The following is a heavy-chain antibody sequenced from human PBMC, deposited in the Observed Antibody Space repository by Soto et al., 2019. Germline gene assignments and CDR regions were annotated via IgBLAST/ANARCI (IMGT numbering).Heavy chain of an antibody. CDR3: ARAKVSGSGYLNFDY. CDR2: IYYSGST. J-gene: IGHJ4*02. CDR1: GGSISSSSYY. D-gene: IGHD3-3*01. Sequence: LETLSLTCTVSGGSISSSSYYWGWIRQPPGKGLEWIGSIYYSGSTYYNPSLKSRVTISVDTSKNQFSLKLSSVTAADTAVYYCARAKVSGSGYLNFDYWGQGTLVTVSS. V-gene: IGHV4-39*07.